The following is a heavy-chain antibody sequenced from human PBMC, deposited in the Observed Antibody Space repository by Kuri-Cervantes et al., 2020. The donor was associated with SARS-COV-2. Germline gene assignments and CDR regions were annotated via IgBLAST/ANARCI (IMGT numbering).Heavy chain of an antibody. Sequence: GSLRLSCVVYGGSFSGYYWSWIRQPPGKGLEWIGEINHSGSTNYNPSLKSRVTISVDTSKNQFSLKLSSVTAAGTAVYYCARDLRPKAAAGTRNAFDIWGQGTMVTVSS. D-gene: IGHD6-13*01. CDR2: INHSGST. V-gene: IGHV4-34*01. CDR1: GGSFSGYY. CDR3: ARDLRPKAAAGTRNAFDI. J-gene: IGHJ3*02.